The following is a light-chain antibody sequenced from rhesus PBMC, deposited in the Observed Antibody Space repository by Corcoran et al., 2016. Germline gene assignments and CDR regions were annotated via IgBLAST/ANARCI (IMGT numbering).Light chain of an antibody. V-gene: IGKV1-25*01. Sequence: DIQMTQSPSSLSASVGDRVTITCRASQGITNDLAWYQQKPGETSKLLIYEASSLQSGITSRFSGSGSGTYFTLTISILQPEDFATYYCQHYYSTPFTFGPGTKLDIK. CDR1: QGITND. CDR3: QHYYSTPFT. J-gene: IGKJ3*01. CDR2: EAS.